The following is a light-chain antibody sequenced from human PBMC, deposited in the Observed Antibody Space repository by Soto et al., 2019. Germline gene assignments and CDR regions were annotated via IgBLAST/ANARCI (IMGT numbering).Light chain of an antibody. CDR2: AAS. CDR3: QQLNSYPRMYT. CDR1: QGISSY. J-gene: IGKJ2*01. V-gene: IGKV1-9*01. Sequence: DIQLTQSPSSLSASVGDRDTITWRASQGISSYLDWYQQKPGKAPKLLIYAASTLQSGVPSRFSGSGSGTEFTLTISSLLPEDFATYYCQQLNSYPRMYTFGQGTKLEIK.